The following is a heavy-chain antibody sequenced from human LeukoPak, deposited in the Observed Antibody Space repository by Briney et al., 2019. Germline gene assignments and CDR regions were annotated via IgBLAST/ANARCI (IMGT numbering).Heavy chain of an antibody. J-gene: IGHJ4*02. CDR2: INHDGSVQ. V-gene: IGHV3-7*01. Sequence: GGSLRLSCATSGFTFSSDWMSWVRQAPGKGLEWVAIINHDGSVQGYVDSVKGRFAISRDNTRNSLYPQMDSLRVEDTAVYYCARDPGWGAFDYWGQGALVTVSS. D-gene: IGHD3-16*01. CDR3: ARDPGWGAFDY. CDR1: GFTFSSDW.